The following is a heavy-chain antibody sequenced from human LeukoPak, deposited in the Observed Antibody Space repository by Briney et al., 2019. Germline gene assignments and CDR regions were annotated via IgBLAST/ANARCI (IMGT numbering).Heavy chain of an antibody. J-gene: IGHJ6*02. CDR1: GFTFSNAW. Sequence: GGSLRLSCAASGFTFSNAWMSWVRQAPGKGLEWVGRIKSKTDGGTTDYAAPVKGRFTISRDDSKNTLYLQMNSLKTEDTAVYYCTTDDSSGDRRYYYYGMDVWGQGTRVTVSS. CDR3: TTDDSSGDRRYYYYGMDV. D-gene: IGHD3-22*01. V-gene: IGHV3-15*01. CDR2: IKSKTDGGTT.